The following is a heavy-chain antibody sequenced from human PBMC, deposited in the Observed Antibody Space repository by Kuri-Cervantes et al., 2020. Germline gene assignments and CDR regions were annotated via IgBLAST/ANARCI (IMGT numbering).Heavy chain of an antibody. V-gene: IGHV3-30-3*01. CDR2: ISYDGSNK. CDR3: ARDFSYYDSSGYGY. Sequence: GESLKISCAASGSTFSSYAMHWVRQAPGKGLEWVAVISYDGSNKYYADSVKGRFTISRDNSKNSLYLQMNSLRAEDTAVYYCARDFSYYDSSGYGYWGQGTLVTVSS. CDR1: GSTFSSYA. D-gene: IGHD3-22*01. J-gene: IGHJ4*02.